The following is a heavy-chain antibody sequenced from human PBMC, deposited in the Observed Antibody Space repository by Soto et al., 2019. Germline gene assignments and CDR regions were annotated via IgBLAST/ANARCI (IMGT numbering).Heavy chain of an antibody. V-gene: IGHV4-59*08. CDR1: GGSISSYY. J-gene: IGHJ2*01. D-gene: IGHD4-17*01. Sequence: SGTLSLTCTVSGGSISSYYWSWIRQPPGKGLEWIGYIYYSGSTNYNPSLKSRVTISVDTSKNQFSLKLSSVTAADTAVYYCAKRTVGWYFDLWGRGTLVTVSS. CDR2: IYYSGST. CDR3: AKRTVGWYFDL.